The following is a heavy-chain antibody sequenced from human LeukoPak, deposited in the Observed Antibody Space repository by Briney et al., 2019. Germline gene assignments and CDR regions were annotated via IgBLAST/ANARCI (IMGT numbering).Heavy chain of an antibody. CDR3: ARAGRSYDAFDI. CDR2: IIPIFGTA. V-gene: IGHV1-69*05. J-gene: IGHJ3*02. Sequence: SVKVSCKASGGTFSSYAISWVRQAPGQGLEWMGGIIPIFGTAKYAQKFQGRVTITTDESTSTAYMELSSLRSEDTAVYYCARAGRSYDAFDIWGQGTMVTVSS. D-gene: IGHD3-10*01. CDR1: GGTFSSYA.